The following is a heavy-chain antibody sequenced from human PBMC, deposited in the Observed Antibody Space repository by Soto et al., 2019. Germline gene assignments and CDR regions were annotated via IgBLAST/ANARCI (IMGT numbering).Heavy chain of an antibody. CDR3: ARDLGYYESSGYFDY. V-gene: IGHV1-69*06. CDR1: GGTFSSYA. J-gene: IGHJ4*02. D-gene: IGHD3-22*01. Sequence: GASVKVSCKASGGTFSSYAISWVRQAPGQGLEWMGGIIPIFGTANYAQKFQGRVTITADKSTSTAYMELSSLRAEDTAVYYCARDLGYYESSGYFDYWGQGTLVTVSS. CDR2: IIPIFGTA.